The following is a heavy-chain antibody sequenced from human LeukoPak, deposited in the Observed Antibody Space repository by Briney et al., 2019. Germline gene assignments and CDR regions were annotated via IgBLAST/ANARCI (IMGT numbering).Heavy chain of an antibody. CDR1: GGSFSGYY. V-gene: IGHV4-34*01. CDR2: INHSGST. Sequence: SETLSLTCAVYGGSFSGYYWSWIRQPPGKGLEWIGEINHSGSTNYNPSLKSRVTISVDTSKNQFSLKLSSVTAGDTAVYYCARVRYYGSGSYYRFDYWGQGTLVTVSS. J-gene: IGHJ4*02. D-gene: IGHD3-10*01. CDR3: ARVRYYGSGSYYRFDY.